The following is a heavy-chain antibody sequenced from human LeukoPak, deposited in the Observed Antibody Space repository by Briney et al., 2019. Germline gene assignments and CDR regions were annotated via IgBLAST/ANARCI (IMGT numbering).Heavy chain of an antibody. CDR1: GFTFSRYW. J-gene: IGHJ3*02. D-gene: IGHD3-3*01. Sequence: GGSLRLSCAASGFTFSRYWMSWVRQAPGKGLEWVANIKKDESEKYYVDSVKGRFSISRDNAKNSLYLQMNSLRAEDTAEYYCARVGFYAFDIWGQGTKVTVSS. CDR2: IKKDESEK. CDR3: ARVGFYAFDI. V-gene: IGHV3-7*04.